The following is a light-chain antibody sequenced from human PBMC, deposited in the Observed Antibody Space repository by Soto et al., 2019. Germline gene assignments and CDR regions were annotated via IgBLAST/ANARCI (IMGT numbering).Light chain of an antibody. J-gene: IGLJ2*01. V-gene: IGLV4-69*01. CDR3: QTWGTGIQI. CDR2: LNSDDSH. Sequence: QSVLTQSPSASASLGASVKLTCTLSSGHSSYAIAWHQQQPEKGPRYLMKLNSDDSHSKGDGIPDRFSGSSSGAERYLTISSLQSEDEADYYCQTWGTGIQIFGGGTKLTVL. CDR1: SGHSSYA.